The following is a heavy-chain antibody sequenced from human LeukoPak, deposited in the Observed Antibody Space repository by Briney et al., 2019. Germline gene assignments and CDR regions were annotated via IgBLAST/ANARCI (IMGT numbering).Heavy chain of an antibody. D-gene: IGHD3-3*01. J-gene: IGHJ6*03. CDR1: GFTFSSYG. V-gene: IGHV3-23*01. CDR2: ISGSGDST. CDR3: ARGGDFWSGHSRGYYMDV. Sequence: GGTLRLSCAASGFTFSSYGMNWVRQAPGKGLEWVSSISGSGDSTDYADSVKGRFTISRDNSKNTLYLQMNSLRVEDTAVYYCARGGDFWSGHSRGYYMDVWGKGTTVTVSS.